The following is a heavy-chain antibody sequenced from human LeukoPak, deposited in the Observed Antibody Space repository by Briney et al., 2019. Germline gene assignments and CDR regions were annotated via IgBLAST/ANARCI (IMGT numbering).Heavy chain of an antibody. D-gene: IGHD3-22*01. CDR1: RFTISNYA. CDR2: INIDGGST. CDR3: AKDPDNYYDSSGYYSGFDY. J-gene: IGHJ4*02. Sequence: PGGSLRLSCAASRFTISNYAMHWVRQAPGKGLEYVSSINIDGGSTYYANSVKGRFTISRDNSKNSLYLQMNSLRAEDTALYYCAKDPDNYYDSSGYYSGFDYWGQGTLVTVSS. V-gene: IGHV3-64*01.